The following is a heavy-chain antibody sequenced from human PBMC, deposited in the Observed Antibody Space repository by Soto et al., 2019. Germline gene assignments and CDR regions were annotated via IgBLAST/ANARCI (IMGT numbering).Heavy chain of an antibody. CDR3: ASIAAPPGRYYGLDV. CDR2: ISYDGINK. V-gene: IGHV3-30-3*02. D-gene: IGHD2-15*01. CDR1: GFTFSSYA. J-gene: IGHJ6*02. Sequence: AGGSLRLSCAASGFTFSSYAIHWVRQAPGKGLEWVAFISYDGINKYYADSVKGRFTISRDNFKNTLYLQMNTLRAEDTAVYYCASIAAPPGRYYGLDVWGQGTTVTVSS.